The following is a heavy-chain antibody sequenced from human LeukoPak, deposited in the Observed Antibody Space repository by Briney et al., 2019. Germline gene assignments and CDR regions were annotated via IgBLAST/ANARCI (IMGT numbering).Heavy chain of an antibody. CDR3: ARGGDAFYH. CDR2: ISTTVST. Sequence: SETLSLTCTVSGDSSTSYFWNWVRQPAGKGLEWIGRISTTVSTDYNPSLESRITLSVDTSRNQVSLRLTSVTAADTALYYCARGGDAFYHWGQGTLVTVSS. CDR1: GDSSTSYF. J-gene: IGHJ4*02. V-gene: IGHV4-4*07. D-gene: IGHD3-10*01.